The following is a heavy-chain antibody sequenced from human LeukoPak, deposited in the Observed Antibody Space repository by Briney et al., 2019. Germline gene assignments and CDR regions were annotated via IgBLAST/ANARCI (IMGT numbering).Heavy chain of an antibody. CDR1: GFTFSSYA. J-gene: IGHJ4*02. Sequence: PGGNLRLYCAASGFTFSSYAMHRVRQAPGKGREGVAVIPYEGSNKYYADSVNGRFTISRDNSKNTLYLQMNSLRAEDTAVYYCARERVAAAGTGSRFDYWGQGTLVTVSS. CDR2: IPYEGSNK. V-gene: IGHV3-30-3*01. D-gene: IGHD6-13*01. CDR3: ARERVAAAGTGSRFDY.